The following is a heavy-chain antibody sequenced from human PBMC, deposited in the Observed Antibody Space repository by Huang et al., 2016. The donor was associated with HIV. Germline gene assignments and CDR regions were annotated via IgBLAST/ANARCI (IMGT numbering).Heavy chain of an antibody. CDR3: ARTKGEFDF. V-gene: IGHV1-18*04. CDR2: ISGDNVRT. Sequence: QITLVQSGPEVKQPGASVKVSCKASGYKFHIYEITWVRQTTGKGLEWRGWISGDNVRTRFAQKFQDRLTMTTDVSTSTAYLELRSLRLDDTAVYYCARTKGEFDFWGQGALVTVSS. D-gene: IGHD3-16*01. CDR1: GYKFHIYE. J-gene: IGHJ4*02.